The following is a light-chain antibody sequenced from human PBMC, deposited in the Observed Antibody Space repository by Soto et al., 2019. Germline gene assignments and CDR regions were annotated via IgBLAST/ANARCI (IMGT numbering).Light chain of an antibody. V-gene: IGKV3-20*01. Sequence: EIVLTQSPGTLSLSPVERTTLSCSASQSVSSSYLAWYQQKPGQAPRLLIYGASSRATGIPDRFSGSGSGTDFTLTISRLEPEDFAVYYCQQYGSSQWTFGQGTKVDIK. CDR3: QQYGSSQWT. J-gene: IGKJ1*01. CDR1: QSVSSSY. CDR2: GAS.